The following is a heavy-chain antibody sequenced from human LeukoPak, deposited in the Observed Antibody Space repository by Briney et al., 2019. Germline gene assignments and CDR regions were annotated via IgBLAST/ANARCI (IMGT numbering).Heavy chain of an antibody. CDR1: GFTFSNSD. Sequence: GGSLRLSCAASGFTFSNSDMEWVRQAPGKGLEWVSSITPSSTYIYYADSLRGRFTVSRDNAKNSLYLQMNSLTAEDTAVYYCARNLNSPIAVAGSDYGGQGTLVTVSS. V-gene: IGHV3-21*01. J-gene: IGHJ4*02. CDR2: ITPSSTYI. CDR3: ARNLNSPIAVAGSDY. D-gene: IGHD6-19*01.